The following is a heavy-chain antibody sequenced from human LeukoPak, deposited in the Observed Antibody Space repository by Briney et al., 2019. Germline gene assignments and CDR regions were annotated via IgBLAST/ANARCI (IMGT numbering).Heavy chain of an antibody. V-gene: IGHV1-46*01. J-gene: IGHJ4*02. D-gene: IGHD6-13*01. Sequence: ASVKVSCKASGYTFTSYYMHWVRQAPGQGLEWMGIISPSGGSTSYAQKFQGRVTMTRDMSTSTVYMELSSLRSEDTAVYYCARDPPYRAAASNAFDYWGQGTLVTVSS. CDR2: ISPSGGST. CDR1: GYTFTSYY. CDR3: ARDPPYRAAASNAFDY.